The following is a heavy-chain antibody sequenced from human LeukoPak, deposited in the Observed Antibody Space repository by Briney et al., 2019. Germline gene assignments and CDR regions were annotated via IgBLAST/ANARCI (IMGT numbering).Heavy chain of an antibody. Sequence: SETRSLTCAVYGGSFSGYYWSWIRQPPGKGLEWIGEINHSGSTNYNPSLKSRVTISVDTSKNQFSLKLSSVTAADTAVYYCAREGVVVPAARGDYYGMDVWGQGTTVTVSS. D-gene: IGHD2-2*01. CDR3: AREGVVVPAARGDYYGMDV. V-gene: IGHV4-34*01. CDR2: INHSGST. J-gene: IGHJ6*02. CDR1: GGSFSGYY.